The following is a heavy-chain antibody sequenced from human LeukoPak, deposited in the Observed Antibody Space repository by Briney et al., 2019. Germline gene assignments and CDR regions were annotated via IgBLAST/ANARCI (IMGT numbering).Heavy chain of an antibody. D-gene: IGHD6-6*01. Sequence: GGSLRLSCAASGFTFSSYSMNWVRQAPGKGLEWVSVIYSGGSAYYADSVKGRFTISRDNSKNTLYLQMNSLRAEDTAVYYCARGGGTSSLFDFWGQGTLVTVSS. V-gene: IGHV3-53*01. CDR2: IYSGGSA. J-gene: IGHJ4*02. CDR3: ARGGGTSSLFDF. CDR1: GFTFSSYS.